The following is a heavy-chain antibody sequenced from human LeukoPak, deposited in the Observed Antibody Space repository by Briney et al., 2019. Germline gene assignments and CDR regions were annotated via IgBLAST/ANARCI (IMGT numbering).Heavy chain of an antibody. CDR1: GFTFSSYW. Sequence: GGSLRLSCAASGFTFSSYWMHWVRQAPGKGLVWVSRINSDGYSLSYADSVKGRFTISRDNAKNTLYLEMNSLRAEDTAVYYCARLGYSSSLYYFDYWGQGTLVTVSS. V-gene: IGHV3-74*01. CDR3: ARLGYSSSLYYFDY. CDR2: INSDGYSL. D-gene: IGHD6-13*01. J-gene: IGHJ4*02.